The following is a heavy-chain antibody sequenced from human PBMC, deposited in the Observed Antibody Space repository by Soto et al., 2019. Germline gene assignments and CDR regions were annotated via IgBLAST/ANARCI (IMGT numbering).Heavy chain of an antibody. CDR3: ARDGGDFDY. CDR2: ISHDGNKK. Sequence: QVQLVESGGGVVQPGRSLRLSCATSGFMFSSYGIHWLRQAPGKGLEWLAIISHDGNKKYYADSVKGRFTISRDNSKNTVYLQMDSLRVEDTAVYYCARDGGDFDYWGQGTLVTVSS. V-gene: IGHV3-33*05. D-gene: IGHD3-16*01. CDR1: GFMFSSYG. J-gene: IGHJ4*02.